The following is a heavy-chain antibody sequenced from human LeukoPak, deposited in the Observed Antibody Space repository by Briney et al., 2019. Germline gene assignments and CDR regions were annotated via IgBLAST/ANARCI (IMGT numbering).Heavy chain of an antibody. V-gene: IGHV3-23*01. CDR2: ISGRGRST. J-gene: IGHJ4*02. Sequence: GGSLRLSRAASEFTFNDYGMSWVRQAPGKGLEWVSTISGRGRSTYYADSVKGRFIISRDNSKNTLHLQMNSLRTEDTAVYYCAKSDWIGYSAFDYWGQGTLVTVSS. CDR3: AKSDWIGYSAFDY. CDR1: EFTFNDYG. D-gene: IGHD3-3*01.